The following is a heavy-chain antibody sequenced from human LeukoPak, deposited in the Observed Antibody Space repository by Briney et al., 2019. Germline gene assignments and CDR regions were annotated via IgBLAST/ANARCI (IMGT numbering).Heavy chain of an antibody. CDR1: GFTFSCYS. J-gene: IGHJ4*02. V-gene: IGHV3-21*01. CDR2: ISSSSSYI. D-gene: IGHD1-26*01. Sequence: GGSLRLFCAASGFTFSCYSMNGLPQAPGKGLEWVSSISSSSSYIYYADSVKGRFTISRDNAKNSLYLQMNSLRAEDTAVYYCARDRGVGATSFDYWGQGTLVTVSS. CDR3: ARDRGVGATSFDY.